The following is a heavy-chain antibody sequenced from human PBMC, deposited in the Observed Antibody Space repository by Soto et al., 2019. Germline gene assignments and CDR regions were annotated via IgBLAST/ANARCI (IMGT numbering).Heavy chain of an antibody. CDR3: ARVCGGDCHYGMDV. D-gene: IGHD2-21*02. V-gene: IGHV4-59*12. CDR2: VSYNGST. Sequence: PSETLSLTCIGSGGSLISYYWSWIRQPPGKGLEWIGYVSYNGSTYYNPSLKSRVTISVDTSKNQFSLKLSSVTAADTAVYYCARVCGGDCHYGMDVWGQGTTVTVSS. J-gene: IGHJ6*02. CDR1: GGSLISYY.